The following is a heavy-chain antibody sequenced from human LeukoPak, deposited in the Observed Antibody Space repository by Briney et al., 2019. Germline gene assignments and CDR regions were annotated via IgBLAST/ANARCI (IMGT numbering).Heavy chain of an antibody. J-gene: IGHJ3*01. V-gene: IGHV3-30*18. Sequence: PGRSLGLSCEASGFTFKSYGMHWVRQAPGKGLEWVAGIAYDGSIKNYADSVKGRFTISRDNSRNTLYLQMNSLRAEDTAVYYCAKEGEWFGAFAFDVWGQGTMVTVSS. CDR3: AKEGEWFGAFAFDV. CDR1: GFTFKSYG. CDR2: IAYDGSIK. D-gene: IGHD3-10*01.